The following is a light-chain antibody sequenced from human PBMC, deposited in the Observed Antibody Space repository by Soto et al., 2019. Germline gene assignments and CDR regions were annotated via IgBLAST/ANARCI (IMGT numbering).Light chain of an antibody. CDR3: QQTYSTPRT. V-gene: IGKV1-39*01. J-gene: IGKJ3*01. CDR2: AAS. CDR1: QSISSY. Sequence: DIQMTQSPSSLSASVGDRVTITCRASQSISSYLNWYQQEPGKAPKLLIYAASSLQSGVPLRFSGSGSGTDFTLTISSLQPDDFATYYCQQTYSTPRTFGPGTKVDLK.